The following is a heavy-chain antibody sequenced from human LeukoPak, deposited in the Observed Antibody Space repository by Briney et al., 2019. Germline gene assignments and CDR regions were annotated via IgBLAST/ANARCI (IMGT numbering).Heavy chain of an antibody. CDR2: INHSGST. J-gene: IGHJ3*02. CDR3: ARAKPYRGIRGAFDI. V-gene: IGHV4-34*01. Sequence: PSETLSLTCAVYGGSFSGYYWSWIRQPPGKGLEWIGEINHSGSTNYNPSLKSRVTISVDTSKNQFSLKLSSVTAADTAVYYCARAKPYRGIRGAFDIWGQGTMVTVSS. CDR1: GGSFSGYY. D-gene: IGHD3-16*01.